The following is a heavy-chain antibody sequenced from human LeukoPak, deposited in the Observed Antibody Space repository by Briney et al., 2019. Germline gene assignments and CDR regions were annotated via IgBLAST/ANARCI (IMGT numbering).Heavy chain of an antibody. CDR1: GFTFSSYW. Sequence: GGTLRLSCAASGFTFSSYWMHWLRQAPGKGLVGVSRINTDGSSTSYADSVKGRFTISRDNAKNTLYLQMNSLRAKDTAVYYCARRGYCSSTSCYDTYYYYYMDVWGKGTTVTVSS. CDR2: INTDGSST. D-gene: IGHD2-2*01. V-gene: IGHV3-74*01. J-gene: IGHJ6*03. CDR3: ARRGYCSSTSCYDTYYYYYMDV.